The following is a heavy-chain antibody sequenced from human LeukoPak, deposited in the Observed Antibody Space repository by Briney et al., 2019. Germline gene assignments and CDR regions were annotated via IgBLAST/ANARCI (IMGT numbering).Heavy chain of an antibody. V-gene: IGHV4-38-2*01. CDR3: ARIICSSTRCYRRGTFDI. Sequence: SETLSLTCAVSGYSISSGYYWGWIRQPPGKGLEWIGTIYHSGSTYYNSSLKSRVTISVDTSKNQFSLKLSSVTAADTAVYCCARIICSSTRCYRRGTFDIWGQGTMVTVSS. D-gene: IGHD2-2*02. CDR2: IYHSGST. J-gene: IGHJ3*02. CDR1: GYSISSGYY.